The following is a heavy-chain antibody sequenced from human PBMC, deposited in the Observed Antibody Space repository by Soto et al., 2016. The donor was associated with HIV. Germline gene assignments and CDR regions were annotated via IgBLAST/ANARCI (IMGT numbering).Heavy chain of an antibody. J-gene: IGHJ6*02. V-gene: IGHV4-31*03. CDR3: ARDRTMVRGRYYYGLDV. Sequence: VQLQESGPGLVKPSQTLSLTCTVSGGSINSGGYYWSWIRQHPGKGLEWIGYIDYSGSTNYNPSFKSRLTISVDTSKNQFSLKLSSVTAADTAVYYCARDRTMVRGRYYYGLDVWGQGTTVTVSS. D-gene: IGHD3-10*01. CDR2: IDYSGST. CDR1: GGSINSGGYY.